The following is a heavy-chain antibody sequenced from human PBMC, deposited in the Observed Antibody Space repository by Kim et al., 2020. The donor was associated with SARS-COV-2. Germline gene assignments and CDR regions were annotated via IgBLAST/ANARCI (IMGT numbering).Heavy chain of an antibody. J-gene: IGHJ4*02. D-gene: IGHD3-10*01. CDR3: ARAFGITVLRALMV. V-gene: IGHV3-74*01. CDR2: INPNGSSR. CDR1: GFTFSSYW. Sequence: GGSLRLSCAASGFTFSSYWMHWVRQVPGKGIMWVSSINPNGSSRIYADSVKGRFTISRDNAENTLYLQMTNLGPDDTAVYYCARAFGITVLRALMVWGQGTLATVSS.